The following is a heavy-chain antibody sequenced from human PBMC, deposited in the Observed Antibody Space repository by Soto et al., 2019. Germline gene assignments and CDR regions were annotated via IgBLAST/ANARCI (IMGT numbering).Heavy chain of an antibody. CDR1: GGTFSSYA. V-gene: IGHV1-69*01. Sequence: QVQLVQSGAEVKKPGSSVKVSCKASGGTFSSYAISWVRQAPGQGLEWMGGIIPIFGTANYAQKFQGRVTITADESTSTAYMELSSLRSEDTAVYYCVICRRDGYKRYYYGMDVWGQGTTVTVSS. D-gene: IGHD5-12*01. J-gene: IGHJ6*02. CDR3: VICRRDGYKRYYYGMDV. CDR2: IIPIFGTA.